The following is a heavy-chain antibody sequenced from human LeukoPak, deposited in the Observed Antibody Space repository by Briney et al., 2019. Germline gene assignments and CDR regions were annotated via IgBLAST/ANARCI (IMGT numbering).Heavy chain of an antibody. CDR2: INPSGGST. V-gene: IGHV1-46*01. J-gene: IGHJ4*02. D-gene: IGHD1-26*01. CDR3: ARDFSPYSGNYYFDY. Sequence: ASVKVSCKASGYTFTSYYMHWVRQAPGQGLEWMGIINPSGGSTSYAQKFQGRVTTTRDTSTSTVYMELSSLRSEDTAVYYRARDFSPYSGNYYFDYWGQGTLVTVSS. CDR1: GYTFTSYY.